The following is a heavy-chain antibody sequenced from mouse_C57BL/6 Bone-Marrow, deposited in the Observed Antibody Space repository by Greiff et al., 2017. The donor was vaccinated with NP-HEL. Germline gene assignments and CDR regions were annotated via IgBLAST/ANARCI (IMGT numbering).Heavy chain of an antibody. D-gene: IGHD1-1*01. V-gene: IGHV1-81*01. J-gene: IGHJ3*01. CDR3: ARDGQVYYGSSPWFAY. CDR2: IYPRSGNT. Sequence: QVQLQQSGAELARPGASVKLSCKASGYTFTSYGISWVKQRTGQGLEWIGEIYPRSGNTYYIEKFKGKATLTADKSSSTAYMELRSLTSEDSAVYFCARDGQVYYGSSPWFAYWGQGTLVTVSA. CDR1: GYTFTSYG.